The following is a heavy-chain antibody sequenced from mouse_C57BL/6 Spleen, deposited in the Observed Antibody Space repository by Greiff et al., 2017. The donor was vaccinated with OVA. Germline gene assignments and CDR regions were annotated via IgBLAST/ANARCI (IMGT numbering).Heavy chain of an antibody. J-gene: IGHJ2*01. V-gene: IGHV3-6*01. CDR3: ARTNWDVGGFDY. Sequence: EVKLVESGPGLVKPSQSLSLTCSVTGYSITSGYYWNWIRQFPGNKLEWMGYISYDGSNNYHPSLKNRISITRDTSKNQFFLKLNSVTTEDTATYYCARTNWDVGGFDYWGQGTTLTVSS. D-gene: IGHD4-1*02. CDR1: GYSITSGYY. CDR2: ISYDGSN.